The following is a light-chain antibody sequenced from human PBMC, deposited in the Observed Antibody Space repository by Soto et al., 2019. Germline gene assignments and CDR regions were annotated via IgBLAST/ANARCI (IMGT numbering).Light chain of an antibody. V-gene: IGKV1-5*01. Sequence: DIQMTQSPSTLSASVGDRVTITCRASQSVGKWLAWYQQKPGKAPKVLIAEASGLGRGVPPRFSGSRSGTDITLTTSSLQPDEFGSYFCQQYDTYVWTFGQGTTVEIK. CDR1: QSVGKW. J-gene: IGKJ1*01. CDR3: QQYDTYVWT. CDR2: EAS.